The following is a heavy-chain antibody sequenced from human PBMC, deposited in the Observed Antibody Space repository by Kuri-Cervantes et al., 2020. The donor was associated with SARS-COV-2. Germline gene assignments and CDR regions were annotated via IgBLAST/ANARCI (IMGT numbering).Heavy chain of an antibody. CDR3: AKEYMGEQLVPRDAFDI. D-gene: IGHD6-6*01. J-gene: IGHJ3*02. V-gene: IGHV3-23*01. CDR2: ISGSGGST. Sequence: GESLKISCAASGFTFSSYAMSWVRQAPGKGLEWVSAISGSGGSTYYADSVKGRFTISRDNSKNTLYLQMNSLRAEDTAVYYCAKEYMGEQLVPRDAFDIWGQGTMVTVSS. CDR1: GFTFSSYA.